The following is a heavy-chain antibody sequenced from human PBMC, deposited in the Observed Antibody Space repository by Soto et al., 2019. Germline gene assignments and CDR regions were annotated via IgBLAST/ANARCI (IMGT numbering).Heavy chain of an antibody. V-gene: IGHV3-23*01. CDR2: TSSSGGST. CDR3: AKDGGYGSGSYYSDD. D-gene: IGHD3-10*01. CDR1: GFTFSSYA. Sequence: EVQLLESGGGLVQPGGSLRLSCAASGFTFSSYAMSWVRQAPGKGLEWVSTTSSSGGSTYYADSVKGRFTISRDNSKNMFYLQMNSLRAEDMAVYYCAKDGGYGSGSYYSDDWGQGTLVTVSS. J-gene: IGHJ4*02.